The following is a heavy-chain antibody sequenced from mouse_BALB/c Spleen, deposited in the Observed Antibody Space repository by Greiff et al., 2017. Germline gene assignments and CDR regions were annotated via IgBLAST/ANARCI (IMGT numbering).Heavy chain of an antibody. CDR2: IWAGGST. D-gene: IGHD2-12*01. J-gene: IGHJ2*01. Sequence: QVQLQQSGPGLVAPSQTLSITCTASGFSLTGYGVNWVRQPPGQGLEWLGVIWAGGSTNYNSALMSRLSTSKDNSKSQVFLKMSSLQTDDTAVYYCARDGGNDRDYWGQGTTLTVSS. V-gene: IGHV2-9*02. CDR1: GFSLTGYG. CDR3: ARDGGNDRDY.